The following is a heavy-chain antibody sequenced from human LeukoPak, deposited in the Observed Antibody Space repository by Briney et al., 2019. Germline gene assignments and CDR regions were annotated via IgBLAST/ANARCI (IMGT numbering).Heavy chain of an antibody. Sequence: SVKVSCKASGGTLSRYAISWVRQAPGQGPEWMGGIIPIFGTTNYAQKFQGRVTITADEPTSTAYMELSSLRSEGTAVYYCARIVGIASRGYFDYWGQGTLVTVSS. CDR3: ARIVGIASRGYFDY. CDR2: IIPIFGTT. V-gene: IGHV1-69*13. D-gene: IGHD3-10*01. CDR1: GGTLSRYA. J-gene: IGHJ4*02.